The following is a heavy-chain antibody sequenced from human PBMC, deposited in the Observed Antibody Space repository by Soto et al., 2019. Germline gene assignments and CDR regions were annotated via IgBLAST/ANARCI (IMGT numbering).Heavy chain of an antibody. V-gene: IGHV3-9*01. D-gene: IGHD1-26*01. CDR1: GVTFDDYA. CDR2: ISWNSGSI. J-gene: IGHJ4*02. CDR3: ATERGGYYYNFYY. Sequence: EVQLVESGGGLVQPGRSLRLSCAASGVTFDDYAMHWVRQAPGKGLEWVSGISWNSGSIGYADSVKGRFTISRANANNTLSLEMNCLRAEDTALYDCATERGGYYYNFYYRGQRTLVTVAS.